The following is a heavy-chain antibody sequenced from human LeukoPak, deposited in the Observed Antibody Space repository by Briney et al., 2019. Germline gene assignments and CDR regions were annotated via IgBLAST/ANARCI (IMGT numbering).Heavy chain of an antibody. CDR1: GYTFTGYY. CDR2: INPNSGDT. D-gene: IGHD3-22*01. V-gene: IGHV1-2*02. J-gene: IGHJ5*02. CDR3: ARDRTSGYNWFDP. Sequence: VASVKVSCKASGYTFTGYYMHWVRQAPGQGLEWTGWINPNSGDTNYAQKFQGRVTMTRDTSISTAYMEMSRLTYDDTAMYYCARDRTSGYNWFDPWGQGTLVTVSS.